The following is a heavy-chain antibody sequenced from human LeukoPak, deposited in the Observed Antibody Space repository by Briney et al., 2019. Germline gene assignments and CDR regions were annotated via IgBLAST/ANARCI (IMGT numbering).Heavy chain of an antibody. D-gene: IGHD2/OR15-2a*01. Sequence: GGSLRLSCAASGFTFSTYGMHWVRQAPGRGLEWVAFIRYDGSDKDYADSVKGRFTISRDKSKNTLYLQMNSLRPEDTAVYYCAKDHLANIAYLDCWGQGTLVTVSS. CDR1: GFTFSTYG. CDR2: IRYDGSDK. J-gene: IGHJ4*02. CDR3: AKDHLANIAYLDC. V-gene: IGHV3-30*02.